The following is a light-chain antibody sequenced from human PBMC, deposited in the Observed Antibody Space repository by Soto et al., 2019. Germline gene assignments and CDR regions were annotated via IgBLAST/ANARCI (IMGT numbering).Light chain of an antibody. J-gene: IGKJ1*01. CDR2: KAS. V-gene: IGKV1-5*03. CDR3: QQYKTYWS. Sequence: DIQKTQSPSTLSASVGDRITITCRASQSISSWLAWYQQKPGKAPKVLIYKASSLESGVPSRFSGSGSGTEFTLTISSLQPDDFATYYCQQYKTYWSFGQGTKVEIK. CDR1: QSISSW.